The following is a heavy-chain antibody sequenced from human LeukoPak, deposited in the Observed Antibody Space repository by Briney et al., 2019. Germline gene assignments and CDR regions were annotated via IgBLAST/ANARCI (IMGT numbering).Heavy chain of an antibody. V-gene: IGHV1-2*02. CDR3: ARQPRSSWTPHYYYMDV. Sequence: GASVKVSCKASGYTFTGYYMHWVRQAPGQGLEWMGWINPNSGGTNYAQKFQGRVTMTRDTSISTAYMELSRLRSDDTAVYYCARQPRSSWTPHYYYMDVWGKGTTVTVSS. CDR2: INPNSGGT. D-gene: IGHD6-13*01. CDR1: GYTFTGYY. J-gene: IGHJ6*03.